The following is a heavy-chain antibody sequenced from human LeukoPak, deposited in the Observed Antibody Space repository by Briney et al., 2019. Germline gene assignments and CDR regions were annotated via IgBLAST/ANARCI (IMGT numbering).Heavy chain of an antibody. D-gene: IGHD3-10*01. Sequence: GGSLRLSCSASGVTFSSYAMHWVGQAPGKGLEYVSAISSNGGSTYYADSVKGRFTISRDNSKNTLYLQMSSLRAGDTAVYYCVKDGSGSYYTYYCDYLGQGTLVTVSS. J-gene: IGHJ4*02. CDR2: ISSNGGST. CDR1: GVTFSSYA. CDR3: VKDGSGSYYTYYCDY. V-gene: IGHV3-64D*06.